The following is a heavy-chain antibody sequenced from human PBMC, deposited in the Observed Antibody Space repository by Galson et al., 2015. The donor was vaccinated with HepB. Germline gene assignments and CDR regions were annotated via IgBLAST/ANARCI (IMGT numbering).Heavy chain of an antibody. CDR1: GFTFSSYG. CDR3: AKFAYDFWSGYSDAFDI. CDR2: ISYDGSNK. Sequence: SLRLSCAASGFTFSSYGMHWVRQAPGKGPEWVAVISYDGSNKYYADSVKGRFTISRDNSKNTLYLQMNSLRAEDTAVYYCAKFAYDFWSGYSDAFDIWGQGTMVTVSS. D-gene: IGHD3-3*01. V-gene: IGHV3-30*18. J-gene: IGHJ3*02.